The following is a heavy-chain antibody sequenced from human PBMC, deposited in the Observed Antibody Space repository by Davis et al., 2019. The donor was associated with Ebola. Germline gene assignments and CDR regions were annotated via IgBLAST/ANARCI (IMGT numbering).Heavy chain of an antibody. CDR1: GGTFSSYS. J-gene: IGHJ4*02. D-gene: IGHD3-22*01. Sequence: SVMVSCKASGGTFSSYSISWARQAPAKGLEWMGGIIPIFGTANYAQKFQGRVTITADESTSTAYMELSSLRSEDTAVYYCARAMDYYDSSGYLYWGQGTLVTVSS. CDR2: IIPIFGTA. V-gene: IGHV1-69*13. CDR3: ARAMDYYDSSGYLY.